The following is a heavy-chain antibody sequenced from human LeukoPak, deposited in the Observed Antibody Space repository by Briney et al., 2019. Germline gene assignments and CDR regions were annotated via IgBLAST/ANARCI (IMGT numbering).Heavy chain of an antibody. V-gene: IGHV3-74*01. Sequence: GGSLRLSCAASGFTSSSYWMHWVRQAPGKGLVWVSSINTDGSSTVYADSVKGRFTISRDNAKNTLYLQMHSLRAEDTAVYYCAPSSLTYSSGWYRYWGQGTLVTVSS. CDR3: APSSLTYSSGWYRY. D-gene: IGHD6-19*01. CDR2: INTDGSST. J-gene: IGHJ4*02. CDR1: GFTSSSYW.